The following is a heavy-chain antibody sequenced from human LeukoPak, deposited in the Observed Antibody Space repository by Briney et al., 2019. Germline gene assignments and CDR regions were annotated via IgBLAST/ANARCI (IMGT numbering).Heavy chain of an antibody. V-gene: IGHV4-39*01. J-gene: IGHJ6*02. CDR1: GGSIRSSYYY. Sequence: PSETLSLTCTVSGGSIRSSYYYWGWIRQPPGKGLEWIGSIYDSGSTYYNPSLKSRVTISVDTSKNQFSLKLNSVTAADTAVYYCARSRYCSGGSCYSPYYYYGMDVWGQGTTVTVSS. CDR2: IYDSGST. CDR3: ARSRYCSGGSCYSPYYYYGMDV. D-gene: IGHD2-15*01.